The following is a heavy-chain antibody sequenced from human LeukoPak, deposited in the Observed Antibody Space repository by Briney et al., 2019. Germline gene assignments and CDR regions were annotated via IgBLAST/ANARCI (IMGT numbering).Heavy chain of an antibody. Sequence: GGSLRLSCAASGFTLSGYGMHWVRQAPDKGLEWVALISSDGSNRIYADSVKGRFSISRDNSKNTLYLQMNSLRAEDTAVYYCAKEYYYDAFDIWGQGTMVTVSS. CDR3: AKEYYYDAFDI. V-gene: IGHV3-30*18. CDR2: ISSDGSNR. CDR1: GFTLSGYG. D-gene: IGHD3-16*01. J-gene: IGHJ3*02.